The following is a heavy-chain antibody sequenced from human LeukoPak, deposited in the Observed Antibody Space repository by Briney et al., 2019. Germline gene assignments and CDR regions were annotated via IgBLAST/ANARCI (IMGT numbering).Heavy chain of an antibody. CDR2: IYPGDSDT. CDR1: GYSFASSW. Sequence: GESLKISCTASGYSFASSWIAWVRQMPGKGLEWMGIIYPGDSDTRYSPSFQGQVTISADKSISTAYLQWSSLKASDTAMYYCARLDSYYDILTGYRQEGPADYWGQGTLVTVSS. CDR3: ARLDSYYDILTGYRQEGPADY. V-gene: IGHV5-51*01. J-gene: IGHJ4*02. D-gene: IGHD3-9*01.